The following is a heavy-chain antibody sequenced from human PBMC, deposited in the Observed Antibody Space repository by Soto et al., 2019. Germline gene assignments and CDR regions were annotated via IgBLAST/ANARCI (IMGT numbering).Heavy chain of an antibody. D-gene: IGHD1-1*01. CDR1: GQLFSDYL. Sequence: ASVKISCKASGQLFSDYLIHWVRQAPGQGLEWMGWINPDTGVTVYAQNFQGRVTMSSGRAVNSVSMELSRLRSGDTALYYCARSAQYSATLEFDYWGQETLVTVSS. V-gene: IGHV1-2*02. J-gene: IGHJ4*02. CDR3: ARSAQYSATLEFDY. CDR2: INPDTGVT.